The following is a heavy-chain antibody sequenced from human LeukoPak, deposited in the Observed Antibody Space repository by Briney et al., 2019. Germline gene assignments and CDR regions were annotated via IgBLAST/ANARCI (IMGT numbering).Heavy chain of an antibody. CDR1: GGSISSSNW. Sequence: PSETLSLTCAVSGGSISSSNWWSWVRQPPGKGLEWIGEIYHSGSTYYNPSLKSRVTISVDTSKNQFSLKLSSVTAADTAVYYCARVNHGDLDYWGQGTLVTVSS. J-gene: IGHJ4*02. V-gene: IGHV4-4*02. CDR2: IYHSGST. D-gene: IGHD4-17*01. CDR3: ARVNHGDLDY.